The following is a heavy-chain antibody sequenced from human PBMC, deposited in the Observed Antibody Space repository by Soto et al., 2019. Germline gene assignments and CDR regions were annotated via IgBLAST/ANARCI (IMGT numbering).Heavy chain of an antibody. Sequence: PSETLSLTCTVSGGSVSSGSYYWSWIRQPPGKGLEWIGYIYYSGSTNYNPSLKSRVTISVDTSKNQFSLKLSSVTAADTAVYYCARGYSYTEPYDYWGQGTLVTVSS. CDR1: GGSVSSGSYY. CDR2: IYYSGST. J-gene: IGHJ4*02. D-gene: IGHD5-18*01. CDR3: ARGYSYTEPYDY. V-gene: IGHV4-61*01.